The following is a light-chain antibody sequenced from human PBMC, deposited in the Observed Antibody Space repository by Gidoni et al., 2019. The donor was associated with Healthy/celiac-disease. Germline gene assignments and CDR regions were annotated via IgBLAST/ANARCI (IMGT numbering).Light chain of an antibody. J-gene: IGKJ1*01. Sequence: EIVLTQPPGTLSLSPGERATLSCRASQSVSSSYLAWYQQKPGQAPRLLIYGASSRATGIPDRFSGSGSGTDFTLTISRLEPEDFAVYYCQQYGSSPRTFXXXTKVEIK. V-gene: IGKV3-20*01. CDR2: GAS. CDR1: QSVSSSY. CDR3: QQYGSSPRT.